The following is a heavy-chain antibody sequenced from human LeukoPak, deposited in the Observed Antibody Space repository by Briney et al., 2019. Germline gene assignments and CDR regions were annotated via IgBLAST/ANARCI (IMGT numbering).Heavy chain of an antibody. V-gene: IGHV3-74*01. J-gene: IGHJ4*02. CDR3: AREVVGLAFDY. CDR1: GFTFSNYL. CDR2: ISGDGSTT. Sequence: PGGSLRLSCAASGFTFSNYLMHWVRQAPGKGLVWVSRISGDGSTTTYADSVKGRFTSSRDNAENTLYLQMNSLGVEDTAVCYCAREVVGLAFDYWGQGTLATVSS. D-gene: IGHD1-26*01.